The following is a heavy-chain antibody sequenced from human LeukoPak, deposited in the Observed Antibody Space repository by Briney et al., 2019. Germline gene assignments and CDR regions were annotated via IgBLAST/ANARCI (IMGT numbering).Heavy chain of an antibody. V-gene: IGHV1-69*13. CDR2: IIPIFGTA. CDR1: GGTFSSYA. D-gene: IGHD6-19*01. CDR3: ARERSSSGWYADY. J-gene: IGHJ4*02. Sequence: SVKVSCKASGGTFSSYAISWVRQAPGRGLEWMGGIIPIFGTANYAQKFQGRVTITADESTSTAYMELSSLRSEDTAVYYCARERSSSGWYADYWGQGTLVTVSS.